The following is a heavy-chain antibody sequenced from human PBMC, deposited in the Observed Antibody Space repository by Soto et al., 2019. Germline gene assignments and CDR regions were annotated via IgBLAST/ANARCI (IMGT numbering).Heavy chain of an antibody. Sequence: SETLSLTCAVYGGSFSGYYWSWIRQPPGKGLEWIGEINHSGSTNYNPSLKSRVTISVDTSKNRFSLKLSSVTAADTAVYYCARGHGVTTAYYYYYYMDVWGKGTTVTVSS. J-gene: IGHJ6*03. V-gene: IGHV4-34*01. CDR1: GGSFSGYY. CDR2: INHSGST. D-gene: IGHD4-4*01. CDR3: ARGHGVTTAYYYYYYMDV.